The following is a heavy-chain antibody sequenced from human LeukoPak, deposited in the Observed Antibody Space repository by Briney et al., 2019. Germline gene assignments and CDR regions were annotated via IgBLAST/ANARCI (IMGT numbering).Heavy chain of an antibody. D-gene: IGHD6-13*01. CDR2: INPNSGGT. CDR3: ARARGYGSSWYVFDY. Sequence: ASVKVSCKASGYTFTDYYMHWVRQAPGQGVEWMGWINPNSGGTNYAQKFQGRVTMTRDTSISTAYMELSRLRSDDTAVYYCARARGYGSSWYVFDYWGQGTLVTVSS. CDR1: GYTFTDYY. V-gene: IGHV1-2*02. J-gene: IGHJ4*02.